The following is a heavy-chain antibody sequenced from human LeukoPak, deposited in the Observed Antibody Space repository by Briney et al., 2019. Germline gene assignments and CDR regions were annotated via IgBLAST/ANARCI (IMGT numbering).Heavy chain of an antibody. J-gene: IGHJ3*02. CDR1: GFTFDDYA. Sequence: GGSLRLSCAASGFTFDDYAMHWVRQAPGKGLEWVSLISWDGGSTYYADSVKGRFTISRDNSKNSLYLQMNSLRAEDTALYYCAKALQYCSSTSRYPDAFDIWGQGTMVTVSS. CDR3: AKALQYCSSTSRYPDAFDI. CDR2: ISWDGGST. V-gene: IGHV3-43D*04. D-gene: IGHD2-2*01.